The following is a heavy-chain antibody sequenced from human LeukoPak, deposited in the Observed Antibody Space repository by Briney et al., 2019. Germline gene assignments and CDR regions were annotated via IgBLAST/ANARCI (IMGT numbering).Heavy chain of an antibody. J-gene: IGHJ3*02. CDR3: ASSRAVRGEEDAFDI. CDR2: INPNSGGT. V-gene: IGHV1-2*02. D-gene: IGHD3-10*01. CDR1: GYTFTGYY. Sequence: GASVKVSCKASGYTFTGYYMHWVRQAPGQGLEWMGWINPNSGGTNYAQKFQGRVTMTRDTSISTAYMELSRLRSDDTAVYYCASSRAVRGEEDAFDIWGQGTMVTVSS.